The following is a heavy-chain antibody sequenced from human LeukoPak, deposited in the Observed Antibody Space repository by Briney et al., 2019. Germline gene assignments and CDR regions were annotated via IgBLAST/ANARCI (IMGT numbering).Heavy chain of an antibody. V-gene: IGHV5-51*01. CDR1: GYSFNTYW. D-gene: IGHD2-2*02. CDR2: IYPADSDT. CDR3: ATIQSGSNYYGLDV. Sequence: GESLKTSFRAPGYSFNTYWIAWVRPMPGKGPGGMGMIYPADSDTRYRPSFQGQVTIAADKSISTAYLQWSTLKASDTAIYYCATIQSGSNYYGLDVWGQGTTVTVSS. J-gene: IGHJ6*02.